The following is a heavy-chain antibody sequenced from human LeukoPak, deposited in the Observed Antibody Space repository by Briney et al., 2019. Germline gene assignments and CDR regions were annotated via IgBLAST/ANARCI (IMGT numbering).Heavy chain of an antibody. D-gene: IGHD3-22*01. CDR1: GFIFSDYA. Sequence: GGSLRLSCAGSGFIFSDYAMSWVRQAPGKGLEWVSSISGSGGSIYDADSVKGRFTISRDNSKNTLYLQMNSLRAEDTAVYYCAKTKAFTSGFPLDFWGQGTLVTVSS. CDR3: AKTKAFTSGFPLDF. CDR2: ISGSGGSI. J-gene: IGHJ4*02. V-gene: IGHV3-23*01.